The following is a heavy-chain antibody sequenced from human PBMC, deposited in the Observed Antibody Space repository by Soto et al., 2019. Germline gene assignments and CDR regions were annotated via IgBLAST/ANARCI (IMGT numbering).Heavy chain of an antibody. CDR1: GDSISTYY. Sequence: QVQLQESGPGLVKPSETLSLTCTVSGDSISTYYWSWIRQPPGKGLEWIANIYYSGSTNYNPSLKSRVSISIDTSKNQFSLKLSSVTAADTAVYYCARHGSQFKYVPYYFDYWGQGTLVTVSS. CDR3: ARHGSQFKYVPYYFDY. D-gene: IGHD1-26*01. CDR2: IYYSGST. J-gene: IGHJ4*02. V-gene: IGHV4-59*08.